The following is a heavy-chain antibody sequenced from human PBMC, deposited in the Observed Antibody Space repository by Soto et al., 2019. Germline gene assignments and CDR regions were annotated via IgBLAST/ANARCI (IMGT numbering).Heavy chain of an antibody. CDR3: ARARPHGNKKQKWFDP. Sequence: ASVKVSCKASGYTFTSYDINWVRQATGQGLEWMGWMNPNSGNTGYAQKFQGRVTMTRNTSISTAYMELSSLRSEDTAVYYCARARPHGNKKQKWFDPWGQGTLVTVSS. CDR1: GYTFTSYD. V-gene: IGHV1-8*01. J-gene: IGHJ5*02. CDR2: MNPNSGNT. D-gene: IGHD4-17*01.